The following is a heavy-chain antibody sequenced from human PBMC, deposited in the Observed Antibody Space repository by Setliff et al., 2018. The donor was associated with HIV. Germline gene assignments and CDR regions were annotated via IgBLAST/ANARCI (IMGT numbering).Heavy chain of an antibody. CDR1: GYTFTNHW. V-gene: IGHV5-51*01. CDR2: IYPGDSDV. J-gene: IGHJ5*02. Sequence: GESLKISCQASGYTFTNHWIGWVRQMPGEGLEWMAIIYPGDSDVRYNPSFQGQVTISADESISTAYLQWSSLKASDTAMYYCARRPGYSSSWYDSPNWFDPWGQGTLVTVSS. CDR3: ARRPGYSSSWYDSPNWFDP. D-gene: IGHD6-13*01.